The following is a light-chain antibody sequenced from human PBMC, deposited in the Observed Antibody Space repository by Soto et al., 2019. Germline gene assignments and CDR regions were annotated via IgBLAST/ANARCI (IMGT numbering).Light chain of an antibody. CDR1: QSISSW. J-gene: IGKJ1*01. Sequence: DIQITQSPSTLSASVGDTVTITCRASQSISSWLAWYQQKPGKAPKLLIYDASSLESGVPSRLSGSASGTEFTLTISSLQPDDFATYYCQQYNSYSTFGQGTKVDIK. CDR2: DAS. V-gene: IGKV1-5*01. CDR3: QQYNSYST.